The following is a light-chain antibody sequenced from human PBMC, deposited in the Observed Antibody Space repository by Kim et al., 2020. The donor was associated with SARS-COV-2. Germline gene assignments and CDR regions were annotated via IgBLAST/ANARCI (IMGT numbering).Light chain of an antibody. V-gene: IGKV1-5*03. J-gene: IGKJ1*01. CDR1: QTINTW. Sequence: DIQLTQSPSTLSASVGDRVTTTCRASQTINTWLAWYQQKPGKVPKLLIYHVSSLESGVPSRFSGRGSGTEFTLTISSLQPDDFATYYCQQYNSYWSFGQGTKVDIK. CDR2: HVS. CDR3: QQYNSYWS.